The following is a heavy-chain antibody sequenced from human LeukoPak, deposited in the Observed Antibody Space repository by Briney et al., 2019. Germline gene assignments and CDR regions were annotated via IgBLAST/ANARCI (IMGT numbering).Heavy chain of an antibody. CDR3: ARLPLRSIAVGYYGMGV. CDR2: IIPIFGTA. V-gene: IGHV1-69*13. J-gene: IGHJ6*02. CDR1: GGTFSSYA. D-gene: IGHD6-6*01. Sequence: SVKVSCKASGGTFSSYAISWVRQAPGQGLEWMGGIIPIFGTANYAQKFQGRVTITADESTSTAYMELSSLRSEDTAVYYCARLPLRSIAVGYYGMGVWGQGTTVTVSS.